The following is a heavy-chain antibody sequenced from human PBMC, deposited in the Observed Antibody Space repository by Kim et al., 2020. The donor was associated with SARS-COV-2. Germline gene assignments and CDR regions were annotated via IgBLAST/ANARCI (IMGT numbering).Heavy chain of an antibody. D-gene: IGHD3-10*01. CDR3: ARDRLLWFGELLTGSDY. CDR1: GFTFSSYG. J-gene: IGHJ4*02. V-gene: IGHV3-33*01. CDR2: IWYDGSNK. Sequence: GGSLRLSCAASGFTFSSYGMHWVRQAPGKGLEWVAVIWYDGSNKYYADSVKGRFTISRDNSKNTLYLQMNSLRAEDTAVYYCARDRLLWFGELLTGSDYWGQGTLVTVSS.